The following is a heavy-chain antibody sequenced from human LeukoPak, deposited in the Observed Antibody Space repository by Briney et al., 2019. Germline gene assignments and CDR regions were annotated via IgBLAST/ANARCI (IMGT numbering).Heavy chain of an antibody. CDR1: GYTFTSYD. D-gene: IGHD6-6*01. CDR3: ARGVGKYSSSSFDY. Sequence: GASVKVSCKASGYTFTSYDINWVRQATGQGLEWMGWINPNSGGTNYAQKFQGRVTMTRDTSISTAYMELSSLRSEDTAVYYCARGVGKYSSSSFDYWGQGTLVTVSS. J-gene: IGHJ4*02. CDR2: INPNSGGT. V-gene: IGHV1-2*02.